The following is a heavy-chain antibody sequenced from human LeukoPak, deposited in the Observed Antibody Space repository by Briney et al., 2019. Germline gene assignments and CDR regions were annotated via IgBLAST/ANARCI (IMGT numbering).Heavy chain of an antibody. V-gene: IGHV3-23*01. CDR3: AKGLSNSRYYYMDV. CDR1: GFTFSSYA. CDR2: ISGSGNSA. Sequence: GSLRLSCAASGFTFSSYAMSWVRQAPRKGLEWVSAISGSGNSAYYADSGKGRFTISRDNSKNTLYVQMISLRAEDTAVYYCAKGLSNSRYYYMDVWGKGTTVTVSS. J-gene: IGHJ6*03. D-gene: IGHD2/OR15-2a*01.